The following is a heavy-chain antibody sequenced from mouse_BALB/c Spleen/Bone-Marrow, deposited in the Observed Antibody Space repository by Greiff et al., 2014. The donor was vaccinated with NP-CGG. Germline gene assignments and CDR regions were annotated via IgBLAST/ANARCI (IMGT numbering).Heavy chain of an antibody. V-gene: IGHV14-3*02. J-gene: IGHJ2*01. D-gene: IGHD1-1*01. CDR1: GFNIKDTY. CDR3: ARYYYGSSYFDY. CDR2: IDPANGNT. Sequence: QLQQSGAELVKPGASVKLSCTASGFNIKDTYMHWVKQRPEQGLEWIGRIDPANGNTKYDPKFQGKATITADTSSNTAYLQLSSLTSEDTAVDYCARYYYGSSYFDYWGQGTTLTVSS.